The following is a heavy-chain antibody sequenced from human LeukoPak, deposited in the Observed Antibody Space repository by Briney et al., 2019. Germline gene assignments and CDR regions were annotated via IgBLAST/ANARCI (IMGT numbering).Heavy chain of an antibody. D-gene: IGHD1-26*01. Sequence: GGSLRLSCAASGFTFSSYWMSWVRQAPGKGLEWVADIKQDGSEKYYVDSVKGRFTISRGTAKKSLYLQMNSLRAEDTAVYYCARDLTVGATFDYWGQGTLVTVSS. CDR3: ARDLTVGATFDY. CDR2: IKQDGSEK. CDR1: GFTFSSYW. J-gene: IGHJ4*02. V-gene: IGHV3-7*01.